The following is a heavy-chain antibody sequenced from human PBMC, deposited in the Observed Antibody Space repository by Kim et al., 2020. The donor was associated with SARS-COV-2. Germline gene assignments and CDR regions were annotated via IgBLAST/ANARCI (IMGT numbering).Heavy chain of an antibody. Sequence: GGSLRLSCAAAGFSSSSYWINWVRQPPGKGLEWVSRISSDGRITHYADSVKGRFTMSRDSAENTVFLQMNSLGAEDTAVYYCARGMFRSGFDVWGQGTRVSVSS. CDR3: ARGMFRSGFDV. V-gene: IGHV3-74*01. J-gene: IGHJ6*02. CDR1: GFSSSSYW. CDR2: ISSDGRIT. D-gene: IGHD3-10*02.